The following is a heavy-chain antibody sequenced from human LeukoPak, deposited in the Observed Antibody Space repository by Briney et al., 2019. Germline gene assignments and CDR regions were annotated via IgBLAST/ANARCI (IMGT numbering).Heavy chain of an antibody. CDR3: ARTIANYYDSSGYTDY. Sequence: GGSLRLSCAASGFTLSSYSMNWVRQAPGKGLEWVSYISSDSSTIYYADSVKGRITISRDNAKNSLYLQMDSLRDEDTAVYYCARTIANYYDSSGYTDYWGQGTLVTVSS. D-gene: IGHD3-22*01. V-gene: IGHV3-48*02. CDR2: ISSDSSTI. CDR1: GFTLSSYS. J-gene: IGHJ4*02.